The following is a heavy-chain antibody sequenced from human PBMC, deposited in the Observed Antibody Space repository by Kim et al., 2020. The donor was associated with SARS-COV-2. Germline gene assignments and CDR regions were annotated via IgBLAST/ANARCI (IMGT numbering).Heavy chain of an antibody. Sequence: SETLSLTCTVSGVSISSGDYYWSWNRQPPGKGLLWIGYASYIGSTYYNLPRKSPVPIAVATSKNQFCLKPSSVTASATAVFSCAEFPHAGGGFYSYYYG. CDR3: AEFPHAGGGFYSYYYG. J-gene: IGHJ6*01. CDR1: GVSISSGDYY. CDR2: ASYIGST. D-gene: IGHD2-15*01. V-gene: IGHV4-30-4*01.